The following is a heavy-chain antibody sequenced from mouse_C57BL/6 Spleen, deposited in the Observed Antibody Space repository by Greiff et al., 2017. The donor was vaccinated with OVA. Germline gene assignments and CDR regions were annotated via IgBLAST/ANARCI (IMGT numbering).Heavy chain of an antibody. CDR1: GYTFTDYY. CDR3: ARWDDYGVGYWYFDV. V-gene: IGHV1-26*01. J-gene: IGHJ1*03. CDR2: INPNNGGT. D-gene: IGHD2-4*01. Sequence: EVQLQQSGPELVKPGASVKISCKASGYTFTDYYMNWVKQSHGKSLEWIGDINPNNGGTSYNQKFKGKATLTVDKSSSTAYMELRSLTSEDSAVYYCARWDDYGVGYWYFDVWGTGTTVTVSS.